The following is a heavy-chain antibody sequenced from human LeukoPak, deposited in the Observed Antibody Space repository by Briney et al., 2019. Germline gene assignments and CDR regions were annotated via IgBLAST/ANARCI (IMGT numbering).Heavy chain of an antibody. CDR3: AREGGSSGWPAFAWFDP. V-gene: IGHV3-7*01. D-gene: IGHD6-19*01. CDR1: GFTFSSYW. J-gene: IGHJ5*02. Sequence: GESLRLSCAASGFTFSSYWMSWVRQAPGKGLEWVANIKQDGSEKYYVDSVKGRFTISRDNAKNSPYLQMNSLRAEDTAVYYCAREGGSSGWPAFAWFDPWGQGTLVTVSS. CDR2: IKQDGSEK.